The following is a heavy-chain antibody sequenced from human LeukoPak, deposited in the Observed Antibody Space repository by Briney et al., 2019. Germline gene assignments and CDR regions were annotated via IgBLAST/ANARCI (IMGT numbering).Heavy chain of an antibody. V-gene: IGHV3-33*01. D-gene: IGHD2-8*01. CDR1: GFTFSNYD. J-gene: IGHJ4*02. CDR2: IWYGGSNK. Sequence: PGGSLRLSCAVSGFTFSNYDMHWVRQAPGKGLEWVAVIWYGGSNKYYADSVKGRFTISRDNSKNTLYLQMNTLRAEDTAVYYCARDPGGVVYFDYWGQGTLVTVSS. CDR3: ARDPGGVVYFDY.